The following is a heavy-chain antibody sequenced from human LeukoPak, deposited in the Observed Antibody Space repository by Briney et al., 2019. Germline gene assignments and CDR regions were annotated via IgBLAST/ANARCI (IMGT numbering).Heavy chain of an antibody. CDR3: AVKGGYNNWDAPFDY. V-gene: IGHV3-74*01. D-gene: IGHD1-20*01. CDR1: GFTFRSYW. Sequence: PGGSLRLSCAASGFTFRSYWMHWVRQAPGKGLVWVSRINGDGSSTSYADSVKGRFTISRDNAKKDLYLQMSSLGAEDTAVYYCAVKGGYNNWDAPFDYWGQGTLVTVSS. J-gene: IGHJ4*02. CDR2: INGDGSST.